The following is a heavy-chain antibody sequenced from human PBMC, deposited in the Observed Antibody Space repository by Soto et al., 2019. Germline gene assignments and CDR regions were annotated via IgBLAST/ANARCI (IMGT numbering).Heavy chain of an antibody. CDR1: GGTFSSYA. CDR3: AWERGYSGYDLRYNWFAP. Sequence: QVQLVQSGAEVKKPGSSVKVSCKASGGTFSSYAISWVRQAPGQGLEWMGGIIPIFGTANYAQKFQGGVTITADESTSAAFMELSSLRSEDTAVYYCAWERGYSGYDLRYNWFAPWGQGTLVTVYS. D-gene: IGHD5-12*01. V-gene: IGHV1-69*01. J-gene: IGHJ5*02. CDR2: IIPIFGTA.